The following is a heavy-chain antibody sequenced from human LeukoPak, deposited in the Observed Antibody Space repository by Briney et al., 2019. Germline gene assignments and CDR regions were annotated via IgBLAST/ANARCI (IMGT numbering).Heavy chain of an antibody. CDR3: ASYIAALDY. D-gene: IGHD6-13*01. J-gene: IGHJ4*02. CDR1: GGSITSSY. CDR2: IYYSGST. Sequence: PAETLSLTCTVSGGSITSSYWSWIRQPPGKGLEWIGYIYYSGSTNYNHSLKSRVTISVDTSKNQFSLKLSSVTAADTAVYYCASYIAALDYWGQGTLVTVSS. V-gene: IGHV4-59*01.